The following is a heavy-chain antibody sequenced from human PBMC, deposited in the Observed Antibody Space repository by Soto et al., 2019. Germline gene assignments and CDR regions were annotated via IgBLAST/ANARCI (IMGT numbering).Heavy chain of an antibody. V-gene: IGHV1-3*01. CDR3: ARQLIAAAGTGYYYGMDV. CDR2: INAGNGNT. CDR1: GYTFTSYA. D-gene: IGHD6-13*01. Sequence: QVQLVQSGAEVKKPGASVKVSCKASGYTFTSYAMHWVRQAPGQRLEWMGWINAGNGNTKYSQKFQGRVTITRDTSESTAYMELSSLRSEDTAVYYCARQLIAAAGTGYYYGMDVWGQGTTVTVSS. J-gene: IGHJ6*02.